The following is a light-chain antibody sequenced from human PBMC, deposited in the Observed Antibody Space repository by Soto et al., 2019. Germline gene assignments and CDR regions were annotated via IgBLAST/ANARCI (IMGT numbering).Light chain of an antibody. Sequence: VVTQEPSLTVSPGGTVTLTCAPSSGAVTSGNYPNWFQQKPGQAPRALIYSTNHKYSWTPARFSGSLLGGKAALTLSGVQPEDEADYYCLLYYGGQLGVFGGGTKLTVL. CDR3: LLYYGGQLGV. CDR1: SGAVTSGNY. V-gene: IGLV7-43*01. J-gene: IGLJ2*01. CDR2: STN.